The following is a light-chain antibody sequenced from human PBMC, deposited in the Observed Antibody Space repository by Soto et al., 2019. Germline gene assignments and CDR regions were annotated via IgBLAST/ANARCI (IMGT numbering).Light chain of an antibody. CDR2: GAS. CDR3: QQYNNWPFT. J-gene: IGKJ3*01. V-gene: IGKV3-15*01. Sequence: EIVMTQSPATLSVSPGERATLSCRASQSVSSNLAWYQQQHGQAPRLLIYGASTRATAIPARFSGRGAGTEFTLPISSLQSEDFAVYYCQQYNNWPFTFGPGTKVDIK. CDR1: QSVSSN.